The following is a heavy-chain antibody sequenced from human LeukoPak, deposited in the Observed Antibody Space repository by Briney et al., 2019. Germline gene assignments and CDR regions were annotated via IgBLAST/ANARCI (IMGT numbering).Heavy chain of an antibody. J-gene: IGHJ4*02. CDR2: IGGSGGST. Sequence: PGGSLRLSCAASGFTFSSYAMNWVRQAPGKGLEWVSTIGGSGGSTYYADSVEGRFTISRDNSKNTLYLQMNSLRAEDTAVYYCAKSGKDSSGWGAFNFWGQGTLVTVSS. D-gene: IGHD6-19*01. CDR1: GFTFSSYA. CDR3: AKSGKDSSGWGAFNF. V-gene: IGHV3-23*01.